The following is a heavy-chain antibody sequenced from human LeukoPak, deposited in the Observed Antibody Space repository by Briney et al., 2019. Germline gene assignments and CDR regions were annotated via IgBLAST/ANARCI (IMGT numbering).Heavy chain of an antibody. J-gene: IGHJ4*02. V-gene: IGHV3-9*01. D-gene: IGHD6-6*01. CDR1: GFTFDDYA. CDR2: ISWNSGSI. Sequence: GRSQRLSCAASGFTFDDYAMHWVRQAPGKGLEWVSGISWNSGSIGYADSVKGRFTISRDNAKNSLYLQMNSLRAEDTALYYCAKDITEYSSSSCFDYWGQGTLVTVSS. CDR3: AKDITEYSSSSCFDY.